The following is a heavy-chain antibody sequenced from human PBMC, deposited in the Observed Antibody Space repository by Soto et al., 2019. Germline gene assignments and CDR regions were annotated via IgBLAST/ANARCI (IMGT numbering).Heavy chain of an antibody. CDR2: ISHDGGAT. CDR3: AKYWGSSGWYNWFDP. J-gene: IGHJ5*02. D-gene: IGHD2-2*01. Sequence: QVQLVESGGGVVQSGRSLRLSCAASGFTFSTSGMHWIRQAPGKGLEWVAMISHDGGATYYVDSVKGRFNISRDTDKNTLHLQMDRLRPEDTATYYCAKYWGSSGWYNWFDPWGQGTLVTVSS. CDR1: GFTFSTSG. V-gene: IGHV3-30*18.